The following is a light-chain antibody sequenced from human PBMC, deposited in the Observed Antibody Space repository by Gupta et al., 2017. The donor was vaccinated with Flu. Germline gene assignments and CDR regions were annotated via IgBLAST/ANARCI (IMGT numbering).Light chain of an antibody. Sequence: EIVLTQSPGTLSLSPGERATLSCRASQSISSTYLAWYQQKPGQAPRLLIYAASSRATGIPDRFSGSGSGTDFILTISRLEPEDFALYYCQQYGTSRWTFGQGTKVEIK. CDR2: AAS. CDR1: QSISSTY. V-gene: IGKV3-20*01. CDR3: QQYGTSRWT. J-gene: IGKJ1*01.